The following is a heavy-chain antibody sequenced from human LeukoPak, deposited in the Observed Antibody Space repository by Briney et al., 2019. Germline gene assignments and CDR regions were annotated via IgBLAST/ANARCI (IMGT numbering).Heavy chain of an antibody. CDR1: GFTFSSYG. D-gene: IGHD2-2*01. CDR3: ARDYGYCSSTSCYFPDY. J-gene: IGHJ4*02. Sequence: GRSLRLSCAASGFTFSSYGMHWVRQAPGKGLEWVAVIWYDGSNKYYADSVKGRFTISRDNSKNTLYLQMNSLRAEDTAVYYCARDYGYCSSTSCYFPDYWGQGTLVTVSS. V-gene: IGHV3-33*01. CDR2: IWYDGSNK.